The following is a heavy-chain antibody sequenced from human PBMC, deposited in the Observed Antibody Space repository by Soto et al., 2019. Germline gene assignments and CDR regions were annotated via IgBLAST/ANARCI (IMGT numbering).Heavy chain of an antibody. CDR2: IYYSGST. CDR1: GGSISSGGYY. CDR3: ARGSMEGAAYCGGDCYTYWYFYL. Sequence: QVQLQESGPGLVKPSQTLSLTCTVSGGSISSGGYYWSWIRQHPGKGLEWIGYIYYSGSTYYNPSLKSRVTISVDTSKNQFSLKLSSVTAADTAVYYCARGSMEGAAYCGGDCYTYWYFYLWGRGTLVTVSS. J-gene: IGHJ2*01. V-gene: IGHV4-31*03. D-gene: IGHD2-21*02.